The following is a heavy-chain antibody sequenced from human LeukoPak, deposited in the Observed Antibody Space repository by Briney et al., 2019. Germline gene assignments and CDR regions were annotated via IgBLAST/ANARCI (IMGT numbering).Heavy chain of an antibody. CDR3: ARHVASYDFDY. CDR2: IYNSVNT. V-gene: IGHV4-39*01. D-gene: IGHD2-21*01. J-gene: IGHJ4*02. CDR1: GGSISSNTYY. Sequence: RSETLSLICSVSGGSISSNTYYWGWIRQPPGKGLQLFASIYNSVNTYYNKSLGRRVTVSVDMTKNQISLKVTSVSASDTAVYYCARHVASYDFDYWGQGTLVTVSS.